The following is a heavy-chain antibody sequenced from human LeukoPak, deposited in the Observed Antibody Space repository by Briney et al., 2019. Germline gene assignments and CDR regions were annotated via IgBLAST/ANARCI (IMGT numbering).Heavy chain of an antibody. CDR2: IEGDATGP. Sequence: GGSLRLSCVAFGFTFSEYAMSWVRQAPGKGLEWISVIEGDATGPRYADSVKGRFTISRDNSKNTLYLQMDSLRAEDTAVYYCAKAGGYVGSYYYYYMDVWGKGTTVTVSS. V-gene: IGHV3-23*01. J-gene: IGHJ6*03. CDR3: AKAGGYVGSYYYYYMDV. CDR1: GFTFSEYA. D-gene: IGHD5-12*01.